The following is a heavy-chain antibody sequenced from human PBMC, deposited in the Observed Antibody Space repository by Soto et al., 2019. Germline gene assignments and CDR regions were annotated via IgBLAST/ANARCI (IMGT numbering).Heavy chain of an antibody. CDR2: IKYDATST. Sequence: EVQLVESGGGLFQPGGSLRLSCAASGFTFNNYWIHWVRQAPGKGLVWVSRIKYDATSTNYADSVKGRFSISRDNAKNTVYLQMSSLRGDDTAVYYCARGALGSYYFDYLGQGTLVTVSS. V-gene: IGHV3-74*01. CDR3: ARGALGSYYFDY. J-gene: IGHJ4*02. D-gene: IGHD3-16*01. CDR1: GFTFNNYW.